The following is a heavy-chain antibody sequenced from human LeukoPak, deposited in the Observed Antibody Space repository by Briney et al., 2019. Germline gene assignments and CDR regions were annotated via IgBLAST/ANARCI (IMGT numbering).Heavy chain of an antibody. CDR3: ARESTIGVDY. CDR1: GFTFSSYS. CDR2: ISSSSSYI. Sequence: GGSLRLSCAASGFTFSSYSMNWVRQAPGKGLEWVSSISSSSSYIYYADSVKGRFTTSRDNAKNSLYLQMNSLRAEDTAVYYCARESTIGVDYWGQGTLVTVSS. V-gene: IGHV3-21*01. D-gene: IGHD3-9*01. J-gene: IGHJ4*02.